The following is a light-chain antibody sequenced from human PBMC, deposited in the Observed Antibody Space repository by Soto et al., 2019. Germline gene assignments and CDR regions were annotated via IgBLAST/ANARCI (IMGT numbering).Light chain of an antibody. V-gene: IGKV1-39*01. CDR3: QQYNSYWT. J-gene: IGKJ1*01. CDR2: AAS. Sequence: DIQMTQSPSSLSASVGDRVTITCRASQSISSYLNWYQQKPGKXPXXLIYAASSLQSGVPSRFSGSGSGTDFTLTISSLQPDDFATDYCQQYNSYWTFGQGTKVDI. CDR1: QSISSY.